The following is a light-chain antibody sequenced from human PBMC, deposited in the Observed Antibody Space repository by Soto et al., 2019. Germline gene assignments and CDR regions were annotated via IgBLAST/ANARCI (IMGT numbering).Light chain of an antibody. CDR2: EGS. CDR1: SSDVGSYNL. V-gene: IGLV2-23*01. J-gene: IGLJ7*01. CDR3: SSYAGSSTFAV. Sequence: QSVLTQPASVSGSPGQSITISCTGTSSDVGSYNLVSWYQQHPGKAPKLMIYEGSKRPSGVSNRFSDSKAGNTASLTISGLQAEDEADYDYSSYAGSSTFAVFGGGTQLTVL.